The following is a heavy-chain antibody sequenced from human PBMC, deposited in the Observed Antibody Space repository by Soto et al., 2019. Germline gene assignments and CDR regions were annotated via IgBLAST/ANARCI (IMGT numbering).Heavy chain of an antibody. CDR1: GFTFSSYG. D-gene: IGHD6-13*01. J-gene: IGHJ6*02. CDR2: ISYDGSNK. CDR3: AKHGSSWDDPSYYYGMDV. Sequence: PGGSLRLSCAASGFTFSSYGMHWVRQAPGKGLEWVAVISYDGSNKYYADSVKGRFTISRDNSKNTLYLQMNSLRAEDTAVYYCAKHGSSWDDPSYYYGMDVWGQGTTVTVSS. V-gene: IGHV3-30*18.